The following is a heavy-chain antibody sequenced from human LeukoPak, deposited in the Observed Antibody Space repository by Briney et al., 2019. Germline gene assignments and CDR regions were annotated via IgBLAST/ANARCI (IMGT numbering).Heavy chain of an antibody. J-gene: IGHJ6*03. CDR1: GGSFSGYY. D-gene: IGHD6-13*01. CDR2: INHSGST. V-gene: IGHV4-34*01. Sequence: SETLSLTCAVYGGSFSGYYWSWIRQPPGKGLEWIGEINHSGSTNYNPSLKSRATISVDTSKNQFSLKLSSVTAADTAVYYCARGPREDSSSARVYYYMDVWGKGTTVTVSS. CDR3: ARGPREDSSSARVYYYMDV.